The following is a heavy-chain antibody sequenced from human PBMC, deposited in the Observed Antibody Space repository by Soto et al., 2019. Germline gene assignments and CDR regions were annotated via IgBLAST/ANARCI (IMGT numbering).Heavy chain of an antibody. J-gene: IGHJ5*02. CDR2: IFYSGST. D-gene: IGHD2-2*03. CDR3: ARQPTTVDIALWFDP. CDR1: GGSISSSRSY. V-gene: IGHV4-39*01. Sequence: QLQLQESGPGLVKASETLSLTCNVSGGSISSSRSYWAWIRQPPGKGLEWIANIFYSGSTYYNPSFAGRATVSVDRSKTQFSLRLSPVTAAAPAVYYGARQPTTVDIALWFDPGAREPWSPSPQ.